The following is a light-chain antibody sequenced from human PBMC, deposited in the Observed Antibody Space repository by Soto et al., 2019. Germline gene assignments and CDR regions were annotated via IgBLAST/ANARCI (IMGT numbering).Light chain of an antibody. CDR2: EVS. V-gene: IGLV2-14*01. Sequence: QSALTQPASVSGSPGQSITISCTGTSSDIGAYNSVSWYQQHPGKAPKLMIYEVSNRPSGVSNRFSASKSGNTASLTISGLQAEDEADYYCSSRTTSNPYVFGTGTKVIVL. J-gene: IGLJ1*01. CDR3: SSRTTSNPYV. CDR1: SSDIGAYNS.